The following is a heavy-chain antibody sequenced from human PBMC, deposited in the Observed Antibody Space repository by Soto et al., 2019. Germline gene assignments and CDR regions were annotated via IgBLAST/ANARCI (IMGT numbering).Heavy chain of an antibody. V-gene: IGHV4-4*02. CDR3: ARGRINFSRDSSGYYYRRRPGEVFDY. J-gene: IGHJ4*02. CDR2: IYHSGST. CDR1: GGSISSSNW. D-gene: IGHD3-22*01. Sequence: SETLSLTCAVSGGSISSSNWWSWVRQPPGKGLEWIGEIYHSGSTNYNPSLKSRVTISVDTSKNQFSLKLSSVTAADTAVYYCARGRINFSRDSSGYYYRRRPGEVFDYWGQGTLVTVSS.